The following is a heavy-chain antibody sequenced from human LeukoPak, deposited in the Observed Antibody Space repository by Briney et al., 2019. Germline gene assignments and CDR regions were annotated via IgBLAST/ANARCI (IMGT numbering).Heavy chain of an antibody. J-gene: IGHJ3*02. V-gene: IGHV1-46*01. CDR3: AGIVVVTGDAFDI. Sequence: ASVKVSCQASGYTFTSYYMHGVRQAPGQGLEWMGIINPSGGSTSYAQKFQGKVTMTRDMSTSTVYMELSSLRSEDTAVYYCAGIVVVTGDAFDIWGQGTMVTVSS. CDR1: GYTFTSYY. D-gene: IGHD2-21*02. CDR2: INPSGGST.